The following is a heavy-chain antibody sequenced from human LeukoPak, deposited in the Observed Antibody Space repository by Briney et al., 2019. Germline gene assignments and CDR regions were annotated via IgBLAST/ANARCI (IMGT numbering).Heavy chain of an antibody. V-gene: IGHV3-20*04. J-gene: IGHJ3*02. Sequence: GGSLRLSCAPSGFTFDEYGMSWVRQAPGKGLQWVSGITWNGGSTGYADSVKGRFTISRDNAKNSLYLQMNSLRAEDPASYYFARARILWFGQTFTHAFEIWGQGTMVSVSS. CDR2: ITWNGGST. D-gene: IGHD3-10*01. CDR1: GFTFDEYG. CDR3: ARARILWFGQTFTHAFEI.